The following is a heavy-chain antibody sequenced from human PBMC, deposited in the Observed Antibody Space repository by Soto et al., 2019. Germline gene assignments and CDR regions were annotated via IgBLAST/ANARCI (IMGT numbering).Heavy chain of an antibody. Sequence: ASVKVSCKASGYTFTSYGISWVRQAPGQGLEWMGWISAYNGNTNYAQKLQGRVTMTTDTSTSTAYMELRSLRSDDTAVYYCARDPILGIAVAGTVVHWFDPWGQGTLVAASS. D-gene: IGHD6-19*01. CDR1: GYTFTSYG. CDR2: ISAYNGNT. CDR3: ARDPILGIAVAGTVVHWFDP. V-gene: IGHV1-18*04. J-gene: IGHJ5*01.